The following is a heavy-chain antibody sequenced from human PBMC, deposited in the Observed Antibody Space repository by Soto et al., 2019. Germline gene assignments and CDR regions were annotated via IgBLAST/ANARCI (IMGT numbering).Heavy chain of an antibody. CDR2: MSYDGSNK. J-gene: IGHJ4*02. Sequence: GGSLSLSCSASGFTFSIYCMHWVRQAPGKGLEWVAVMSYDGSNKYYADSVKGRFTISRDNSKNTLYLQMNSLRAEDTAVYYCAKDGSEPERPPNYDSSGFDYWGQGTLVTVSS. CDR3: AKDGSEPERPPNYDSSGFDY. CDR1: GFTFSIYC. V-gene: IGHV3-30*18. D-gene: IGHD3-22*01.